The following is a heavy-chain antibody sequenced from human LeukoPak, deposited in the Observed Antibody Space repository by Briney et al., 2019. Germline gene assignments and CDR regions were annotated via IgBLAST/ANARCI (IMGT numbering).Heavy chain of an antibody. CDR1: GFTFSSYE. CDR3: ARDTLVYADSPDAFDI. D-gene: IGHD4-17*01. Sequence: PGGSLRLSCAASGFTFSSYEMNWVRQAPGKGLEWASYIGSSGSTVYYADSVKGRFTISRDNAKNSLYLQMNSLRDEDTAVYYCARDTLVYADSPDAFDIWGQGTMVTVSS. V-gene: IGHV3-48*03. J-gene: IGHJ3*02. CDR2: IGSSGSTV.